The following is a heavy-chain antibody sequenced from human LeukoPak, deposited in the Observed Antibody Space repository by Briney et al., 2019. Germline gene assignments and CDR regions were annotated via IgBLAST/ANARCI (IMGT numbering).Heavy chain of an antibody. CDR2: IYNSGIT. CDR1: GGSISSYY. J-gene: IGHJ4*02. D-gene: IGHD3-9*01. CDR3: ARHGDVRYFDWLKDGFDY. Sequence: SETLSLTCTVFGGSISSYYWNWIRKPPRKGLDWVGYIYNSGITNKNPSLKSRVTISGDTSKNQFSLKLSSVTAADTAVYYCARHGDVRYFDWLKDGFDYWGQGTLVTVSS. V-gene: IGHV4-4*09.